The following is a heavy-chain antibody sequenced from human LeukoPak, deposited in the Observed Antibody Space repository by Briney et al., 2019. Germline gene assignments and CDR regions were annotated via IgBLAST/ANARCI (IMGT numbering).Heavy chain of an antibody. Sequence: PGGSLRLSCAASGFTFRHAWMSWVRQAPGKGLEWVGRIKSEIAGGTADHATPVKGRFTISRDDSRDTLYLQMNGLRTEDTAIYYCTTGVNGGEGYWGQGTLVTVSS. CDR2: IKSEIAGGTA. V-gene: IGHV3-15*01. J-gene: IGHJ4*02. CDR1: GFTFRHAW. CDR3: TTGVNGGEGY. D-gene: IGHD3-16*01.